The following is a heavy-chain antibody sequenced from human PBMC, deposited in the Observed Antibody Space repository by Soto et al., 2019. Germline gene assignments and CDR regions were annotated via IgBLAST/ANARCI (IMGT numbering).Heavy chain of an antibody. Sequence: SGGSLRLSCAASGFTFSSYWMSWVRQAPGKGLEWVANIKQDGSEKYYVDSVKGRFTISRDNAKNSLYLQMNSLRAEDTAVYYCAFGPSPRRGVRGVTTFDYWGQGTLVTVSS. CDR2: IKQDGSEK. J-gene: IGHJ4*02. CDR1: GFTFSSYW. V-gene: IGHV3-7*03. D-gene: IGHD3-10*01. CDR3: AFGPSPRRGVRGVTTFDY.